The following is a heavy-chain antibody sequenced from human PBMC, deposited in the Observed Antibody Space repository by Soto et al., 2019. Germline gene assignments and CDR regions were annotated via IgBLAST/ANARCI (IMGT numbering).Heavy chain of an antibody. V-gene: IGHV3-30-3*01. Sequence: PGGSLRLSCAASGFTFSSYAMHWVRQAPGEGLEWVAVISYDGSNKYYADSVKGRFTISRDNSKNTLYLQMNSLRAEDTAVYYCARDKDDSSEGAFDISGQATMVTVSS. CDR1: GFTFSSYA. D-gene: IGHD3-22*01. CDR3: ARDKDDSSEGAFDI. J-gene: IGHJ3*02. CDR2: ISYDGSNK.